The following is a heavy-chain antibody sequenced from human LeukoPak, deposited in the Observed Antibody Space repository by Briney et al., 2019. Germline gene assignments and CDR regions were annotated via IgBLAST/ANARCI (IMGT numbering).Heavy chain of an antibody. CDR2: IIPIFGSA. D-gene: IGHD1-7*01. CDR1: GGTFSSYP. Sequence: ASVKVSCKASGGTFSSYPISWVRQAPGQGLEWMGGIIPIFGSANYAQKFQGRVTMTRDTSISTAYMELSRLRSGDTAVYYCARNERPRYNWNYVWFDPWGQGTLVTVSS. CDR3: ARNERPRYNWNYVWFDP. V-gene: IGHV1-69*05. J-gene: IGHJ5*02.